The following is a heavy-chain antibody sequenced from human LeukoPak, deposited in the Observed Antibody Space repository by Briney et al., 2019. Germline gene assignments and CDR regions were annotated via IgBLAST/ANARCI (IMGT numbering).Heavy chain of an antibody. CDR1: GASFSSYY. D-gene: IGHD6-19*01. CDR3: ARGVAVAGTLFDY. CDR2: INHSGST. J-gene: IGHJ4*02. V-gene: IGHV4-34*01. Sequence: SETLSLTCAVYGASFSSYYWSWIRQPPGKGLEWIGEINHSGSTNYNPSLKSRVTISVDTSKNQFSLKLSFVTAADTAVYYCARGVAVAGTLFDYWGQGTLVTVSS.